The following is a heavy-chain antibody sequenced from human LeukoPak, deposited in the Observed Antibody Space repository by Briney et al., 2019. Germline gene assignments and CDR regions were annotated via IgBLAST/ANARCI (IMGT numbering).Heavy chain of an antibody. V-gene: IGHV3-7*02. D-gene: IGHD4-17*01. CDR3: AVPRNYGDYDGRGLEY. CDR2: IKEDGTGK. CDR1: GFTFSTYW. J-gene: IGHJ4*02. Sequence: GGSLRLSCAASGFTFSTYWMSWVRQAPGKGLEWLANIKEDGTGKNHVDSVKGRFTISRDNAKNSLYLQMNGLRAEDTAVYYCAVPRNYGDYDGRGLEYWGQGTLVTVSS.